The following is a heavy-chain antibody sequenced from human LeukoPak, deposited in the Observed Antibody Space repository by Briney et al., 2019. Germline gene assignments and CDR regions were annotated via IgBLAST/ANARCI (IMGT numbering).Heavy chain of an antibody. J-gene: IGHJ3*02. Sequence: SETLSLTCTVSGGSINSHYWSWIRQPPGKELEWIGFMHYTGRTRYNPSLQSRVTISVDTSKNHFSLKLSSLTAADTAVYFCARLLDYDSSGDPDTFDIWGQGAMVTVSS. CDR1: GGSINSHY. D-gene: IGHD3-22*01. CDR2: MHYTGRT. V-gene: IGHV4-59*11. CDR3: ARLLDYDSSGDPDTFDI.